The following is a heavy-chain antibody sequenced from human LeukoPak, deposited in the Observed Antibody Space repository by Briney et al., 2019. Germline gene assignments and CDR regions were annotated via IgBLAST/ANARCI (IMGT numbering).Heavy chain of an antibody. CDR3: ARDTSRNRGYGVSNFDY. CDR1: GGSISSSSYY. CDR2: IYYSGST. Sequence: PSETLSLTCTVSGGSISSSSYYWGWIRQPPGKGLEWIGSIYYSGSTYYNPSLKSRVTISVDTSKNQFSLKLSSVTAADTAVYYCARDTSRNRGYGVSNFDYWGQGTLVTVSS. D-gene: IGHD1-14*01. J-gene: IGHJ4*02. V-gene: IGHV4-39*07.